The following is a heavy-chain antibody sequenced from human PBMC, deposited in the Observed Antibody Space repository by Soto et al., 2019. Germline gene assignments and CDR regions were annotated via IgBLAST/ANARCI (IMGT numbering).Heavy chain of an antibody. CDR2: IYYSGST. J-gene: IGHJ5*02. CDR1: GGSISSGDYY. D-gene: IGHD6-19*01. V-gene: IGHV4-30-4*01. Sequence: SLTCTVSGGSISSGDYYWSWIRQPPGKGLEWIGYIYYSGSTYYNPSLKSRVTISVDTSKNQFSLKLSSVTAADTAVYYCARAVAGYGGRWFDPWGQGTLVTVSS. CDR3: ARAVAGYGGRWFDP.